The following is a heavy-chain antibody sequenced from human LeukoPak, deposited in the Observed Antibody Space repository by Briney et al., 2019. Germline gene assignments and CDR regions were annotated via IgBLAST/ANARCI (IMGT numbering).Heavy chain of an antibody. Sequence: ASVKVSCKASGYTFTSYYMHWVRQAPGQGLEWMGIINPSGGSTSYAQKFQGRVTMTRDTSTSTVYMELSSLRSEDTAVYYCARDSAVEYDFWSGYYGHFDYWGQGTLVTVSS. CDR1: GYTFTSYY. J-gene: IGHJ4*02. CDR3: ARDSAVEYDFWSGYYGHFDY. CDR2: INPSGGST. D-gene: IGHD3-3*01. V-gene: IGHV1-46*01.